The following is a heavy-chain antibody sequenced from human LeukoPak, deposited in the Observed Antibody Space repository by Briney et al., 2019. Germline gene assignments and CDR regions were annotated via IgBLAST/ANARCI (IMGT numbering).Heavy chain of an antibody. Sequence: GGSLRLSCAASGFTFDDYAMHWVREAPGQGLEWVSGISWNSGSIGYADSVKGRFTISRDNAKNSLYLQMNSLRAEDTALYYCARRVVTSRDAHFDYWGQGTLVTVSS. CDR2: ISWNSGSI. CDR1: GFTFDDYA. J-gene: IGHJ4*02. V-gene: IGHV3-9*01. CDR3: ARRVVTSRDAHFDY. D-gene: IGHD3-3*01.